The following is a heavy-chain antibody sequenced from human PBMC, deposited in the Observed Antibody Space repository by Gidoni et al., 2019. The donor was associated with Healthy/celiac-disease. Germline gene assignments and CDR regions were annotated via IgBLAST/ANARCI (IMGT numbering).Heavy chain of an antibody. CDR3: ARAVVLGEGIDY. V-gene: IGHV3-33*01. CDR2: IWYDGSNK. Sequence: QVQLVESGGGVVQPGRSLRLSCAASGFTFSSYGMHWVRQAPGKGLEWVAVIWYDGSNKYYADSVKGRFTISRDNSKNTLYLQMNSLRAEGTAVYYCARAVVLGEGIDYWGQGTLVTVSS. D-gene: IGHD3-10*01. CDR1: GFTFSSYG. J-gene: IGHJ4*02.